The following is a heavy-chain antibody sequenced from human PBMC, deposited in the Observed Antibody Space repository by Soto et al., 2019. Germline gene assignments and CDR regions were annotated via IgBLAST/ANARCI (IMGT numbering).Heavy chain of an antibody. CDR3: ARRPPYGALKGHFPS. D-gene: IGHD4-17*01. CDR2: IYYSGAT. V-gene: IGHV4-39*01. CDR1: GGSIGSGSYH. J-gene: IGHJ5*01. Sequence: SRTLSVTCTVSGGSIGSGSYHWNWIRHPPGKGLEWIGSIYYSGATYYNPSLKSRVTISVDTSKNQFSLQLSSVTAADTAVYYCARRPPYGALKGHFPSWGTGTPVTV.